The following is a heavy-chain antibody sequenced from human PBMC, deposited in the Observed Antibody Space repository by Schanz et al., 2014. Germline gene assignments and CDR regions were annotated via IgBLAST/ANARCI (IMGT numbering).Heavy chain of an antibody. J-gene: IGHJ4*02. D-gene: IGHD5-12*01. CDR3: ASPSGYSDYGTYFDF. V-gene: IGHV3-33*01. CDR1: GFIFSSYG. Sequence: QVQLVESGGGVVQPGRSLRLSCAASGFIFSSYGLHWVRQAPGKGPEWVAVIWSDGSTKYYADSVEGRFTISRDNSRNTLYLQMNSLRTEDTAVYYCASPSGYSDYGTYFDFWGQGTLVTVSS. CDR2: IWSDGSTK.